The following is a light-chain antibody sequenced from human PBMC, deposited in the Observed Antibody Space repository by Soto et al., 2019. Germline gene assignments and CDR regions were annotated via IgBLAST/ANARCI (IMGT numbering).Light chain of an antibody. CDR3: QVWDLALDGGV. CDR1: DIKSRS. Sequence: SYELTQPPSVSVVPGRAATIPCGGKDIKSRSVHWYQQKAGQAPLLILYYDNARPSGIPERFSASTSGDTAALTITEVEAGDEADYYCQVWDLALDGGVFGGGTKVTVL. J-gene: IGLJ3*02. V-gene: IGLV3-21*04. CDR2: YDN.